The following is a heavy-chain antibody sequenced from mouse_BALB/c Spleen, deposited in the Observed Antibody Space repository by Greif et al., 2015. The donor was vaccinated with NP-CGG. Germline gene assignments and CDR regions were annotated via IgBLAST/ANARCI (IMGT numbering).Heavy chain of an antibody. CDR3: ARSEGDYYAMDY. J-gene: IGHJ4*01. CDR1: GFNIKDTY. Sequence: EVKLVESGAELVKPGASVKLSCTASGFNIKDTYMHWVKQRPEQGLEWIGRIDPANGNTKYDPKFQGKATITADTSSNTAYLQLSSLTSEDTAVYYCARSEGDYYAMDYWGQGTSVTVSS. CDR2: IDPANGNT. V-gene: IGHV14-3*02.